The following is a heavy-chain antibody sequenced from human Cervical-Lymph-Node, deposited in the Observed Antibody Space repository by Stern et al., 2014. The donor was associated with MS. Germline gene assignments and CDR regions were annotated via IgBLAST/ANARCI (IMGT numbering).Heavy chain of an antibody. J-gene: IGHJ4*02. Sequence: EVQLVESGGGLVQPGRSLRLSCAASGFTFDDYAMHWVRQIPGKGLEWVSGISWNSNNIGYADSVRGRFTISRDNAKNSLYLQMNSLRTGDTALYYCAKDINYDAYRGFDYWGQGALVTVSS. CDR3: AKDINYDAYRGFDY. D-gene: IGHD4-17*01. V-gene: IGHV3-9*01. CDR1: GFTFDDYA. CDR2: ISWNSNNI.